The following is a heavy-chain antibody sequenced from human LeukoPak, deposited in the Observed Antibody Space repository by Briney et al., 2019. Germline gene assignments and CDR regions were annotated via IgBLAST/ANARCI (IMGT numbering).Heavy chain of an antibody. CDR2: ISGDSTYI. V-gene: IGHV3-21*01. Sequence: PGRSLRLSCAVSGFTFSRYTMHWVRQAPGKGLEWVSSISGDSTYIYNAGSVKGRFTISRDNAQASLYLQMISLRADDTAVYYCARVSGRLERQSDLDYWGQGTLVIVSS. J-gene: IGHJ4*02. CDR1: GFTFSRYT. D-gene: IGHD1-1*01. CDR3: ARVSGRLERQSDLDY.